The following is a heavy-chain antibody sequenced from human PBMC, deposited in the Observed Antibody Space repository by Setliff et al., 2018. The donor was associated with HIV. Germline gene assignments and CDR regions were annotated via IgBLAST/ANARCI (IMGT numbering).Heavy chain of an antibody. J-gene: IGHJ6*03. Sequence: GESLKISCAASGFTASTYGLHWVRQAPGKGLEWVAVISYDGSKTYYGDSAKGRFTISRDNPKNTVFLQMDSLRTEDTAVYYCAKELGWKDGYFYYYMDVWGKGTTVTVSS. D-gene: IGHD1-1*01. V-gene: IGHV3-30*18. CDR3: AKELGWKDGYFYYYMDV. CDR1: GFTASTYG. CDR2: ISYDGSKT.